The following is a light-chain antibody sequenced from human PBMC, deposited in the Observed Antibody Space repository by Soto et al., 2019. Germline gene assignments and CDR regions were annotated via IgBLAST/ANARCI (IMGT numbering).Light chain of an antibody. CDR1: SSDVGGYNY. Sequence: QSALTQPASVSGSPGQSITISCTGTSSDVGGYNYVSRYQQHPGKAPKLIIYDVSYRPSGVSNRFSGSKSGNTASLTISGLQADDEADYYCSSYTSSSTVVFGGGTKLTVL. V-gene: IGLV2-14*03. CDR3: SSYTSSSTVV. CDR2: DVS. J-gene: IGLJ3*02.